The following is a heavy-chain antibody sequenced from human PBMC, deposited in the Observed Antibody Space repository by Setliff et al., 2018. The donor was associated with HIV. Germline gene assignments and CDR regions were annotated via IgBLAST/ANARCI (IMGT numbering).Heavy chain of an antibody. CDR2: INHTGST. Sequence: SETLSLTCAVYGGSFSGYYWSWIRQTPGEGLEWIGEINHTGSTNYNPSLKSRVTISMDTSKNQFSLKMRSVTAADRGVYYCGRGRIGYVWGQGTLVTVSS. CDR3: GRGRIGYV. D-gene: IGHD5-18*01. CDR1: GGSFSGYY. V-gene: IGHV4-34*01. J-gene: IGHJ4*02.